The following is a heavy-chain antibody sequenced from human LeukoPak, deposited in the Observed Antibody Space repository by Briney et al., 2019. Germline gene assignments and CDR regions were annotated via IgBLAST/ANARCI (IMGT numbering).Heavy chain of an antibody. CDR2: IIPILGIA. D-gene: IGHD1-26*01. V-gene: IGHV1-69*04. CDR3: ARVRIVGATKDYYYYMDV. Sequence: GASVEVSCKASGGTFSSYAISWVRQAPGQGLEWMGRIIPILGIANYAQKFQGRVTITADKSTSTAYMELSSLRSEDTAVYYCARVRIVGATKDYYYYMDVWGKGTTVTVSS. J-gene: IGHJ6*03. CDR1: GGTFSSYA.